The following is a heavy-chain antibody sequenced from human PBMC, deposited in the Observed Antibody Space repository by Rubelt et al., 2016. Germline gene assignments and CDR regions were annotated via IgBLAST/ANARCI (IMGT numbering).Heavy chain of an antibody. CDR2: IYSGGST. D-gene: IGHD3-16*01. CDR3: ARRFYGMDV. J-gene: IGHJ6*02. V-gene: IGHV3-66*02. Sequence: EVQLVESGGGLVKPGGSLRLSCAASGFTFSSYSMNWVRQAPGKGLEWVSFIYSGGSTYYADPVKGRFTISRDNSKNTLYLQMNSLRAEDTAVYYCARRFYGMDVWGQGTTVTVSS. CDR1: GFTFSSYS.